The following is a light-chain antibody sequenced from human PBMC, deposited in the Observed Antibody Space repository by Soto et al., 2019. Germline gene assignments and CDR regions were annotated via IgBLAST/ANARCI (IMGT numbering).Light chain of an antibody. V-gene: IGKV1-5*03. Sequence: DIQMTQSPSTLSASVGDRVPITCRASQSISSWLAWYQQKPGKAPKLLIYKASSLESGVPSRFSGSGSGTEFTLTISSLRPDDFATYYCQQYNSYSRTFGQGTKVDIK. J-gene: IGKJ1*01. CDR1: QSISSW. CDR2: KAS. CDR3: QQYNSYSRT.